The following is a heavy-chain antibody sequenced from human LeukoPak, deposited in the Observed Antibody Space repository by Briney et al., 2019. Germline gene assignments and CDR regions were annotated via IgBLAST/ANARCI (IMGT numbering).Heavy chain of an antibody. D-gene: IGHD3-10*01. J-gene: IGHJ4*02. Sequence: PGGSLRLSCAASGFTFSSYSMNWVRQAPGKGLEWVSYISSSSSTIYCADSVKGRFTISRDNAKNSLYLQMNSLRAEDTAVYYCARDAGRVMVRGALDYWGQGTLVTVSS. CDR1: GFTFSSYS. CDR2: ISSSSSTI. V-gene: IGHV3-48*04. CDR3: ARDAGRVMVRGALDY.